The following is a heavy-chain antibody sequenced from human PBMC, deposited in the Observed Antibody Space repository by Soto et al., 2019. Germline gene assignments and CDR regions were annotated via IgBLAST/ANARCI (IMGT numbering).Heavy chain of an antibody. CDR3: AKDRIGTALDAFDI. V-gene: IGHV3-23*01. CDR2: ISGSGGST. Sequence: GGSLKLTCAASGFDFSYFWMAWIRQAPGKGLEWVADISGSGGSTYYADSVKGRFTISRDNSKNTLHLQMNSLRAEDTAVYYCAKDRIGTALDAFDIWGQGTMVTVSS. D-gene: IGHD3-10*01. J-gene: IGHJ3*02. CDR1: GFDFSYFW.